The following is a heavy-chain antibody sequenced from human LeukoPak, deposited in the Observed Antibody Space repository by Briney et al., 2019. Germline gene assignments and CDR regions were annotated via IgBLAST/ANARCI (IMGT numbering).Heavy chain of an antibody. D-gene: IGHD4-23*01. Sequence: SVKVSCKASGGTFSSYAISWVRQATGQGLEWIGGIIPIFGTANYAQKFQGRVTITADESTSTAYMELSSLRSEDTAVYYCARDQGAYGGNSDYWGQGTLVTVSS. V-gene: IGHV1-69*01. J-gene: IGHJ4*02. CDR3: ARDQGAYGGNSDY. CDR1: GGTFSSYA. CDR2: IIPIFGTA.